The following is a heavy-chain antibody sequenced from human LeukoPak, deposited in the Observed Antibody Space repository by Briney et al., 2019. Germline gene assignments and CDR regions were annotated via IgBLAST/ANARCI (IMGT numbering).Heavy chain of an antibody. CDR3: ATGGSGSS. Sequence: PGRSLRLSCAASGFMFNNHWMNWVRQAPDKGPEWLATIKEDGTEKYYVDSVKGRFTISRDNAKNSLSLQMNSLRAEDTAVYYCATGGSGSSWGQGTLVTVSS. CDR1: GFMFNNHW. CDR2: IKEDGTEK. V-gene: IGHV3-7*04. D-gene: IGHD3-10*01. J-gene: IGHJ5*02.